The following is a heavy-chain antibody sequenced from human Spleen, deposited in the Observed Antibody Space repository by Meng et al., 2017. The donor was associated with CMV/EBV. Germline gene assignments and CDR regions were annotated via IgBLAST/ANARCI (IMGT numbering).Heavy chain of an antibody. CDR3: ATSSYSNYVLGYGMDV. CDR2: MNPNSGNT. V-gene: IGHV1-8*02. Sequence: ASVKVSCKASGYTFTSYDINWVRQATGQGLEWMGWMNPNSGNTGYAQKFQGRVTMTRNTSISTAHMELSSLRSEDTAVYYCATSSYSNYVLGYGMDVWGQGTTVTVSS. J-gene: IGHJ6*02. CDR1: GYTFTSYD. D-gene: IGHD4-11*01.